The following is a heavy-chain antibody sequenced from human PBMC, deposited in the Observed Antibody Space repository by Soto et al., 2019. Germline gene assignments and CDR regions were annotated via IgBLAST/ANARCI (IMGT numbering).Heavy chain of an antibody. CDR3: AGRNSLASVSLNFRELSNYKWIDP. CDR1: GGSISSGPSY. J-gene: IGHJ5*02. D-gene: IGHD3-16*02. CDR2: INHIGST. Sequence: TLSLTCTVSGGSISSGPSYWGWIRQPPGQGLEWNGEINHIGSTYYNPSLKSRVTISVDTSNNQFSLNLNSVTASDTAVYYCAGRNSLASVSLNFRELSNYKWIDPWGPGTLVTVSS. V-gene: IGHV4-39*01.